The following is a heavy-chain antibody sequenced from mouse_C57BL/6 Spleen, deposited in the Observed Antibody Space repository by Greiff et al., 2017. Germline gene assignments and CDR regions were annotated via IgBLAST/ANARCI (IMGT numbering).Heavy chain of an antibody. J-gene: IGHJ2*01. D-gene: IGHD2-2*01. CDR2: IDPSDSYT. V-gene: IGHV1-59*01. CDR3: ARGRDGYDDYFDY. Sequence: VQLQQSGAELVRPGTSVKLSCKASGYTFTSYWMHWVKQRPGQGLEWIGVIDPSDSYTNYNQKFKGKATLTVDTSSSTAYMQLSSLTSEDSAVYYCARGRDGYDDYFDYWGQGTTLTVSS. CDR1: GYTFTSYW.